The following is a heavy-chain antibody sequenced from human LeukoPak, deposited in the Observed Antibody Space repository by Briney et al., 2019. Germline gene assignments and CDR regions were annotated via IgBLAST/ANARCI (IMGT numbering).Heavy chain of an antibody. CDR1: GGTFSSYA. Sequence: AASVKVSCKASGGTFSSYAISWVRQAPGQGLEWMGWINTNTGNPTYAQGFTGRFVFSLDTSVSTAYLQISSLKAEDTAVYYCARGSRVNYYYMDVWGKGTTVTVSS. CDR2: INTNTGNP. CDR3: ARGSRVNYYYMDV. J-gene: IGHJ6*03. V-gene: IGHV7-4-1*02. D-gene: IGHD4-23*01.